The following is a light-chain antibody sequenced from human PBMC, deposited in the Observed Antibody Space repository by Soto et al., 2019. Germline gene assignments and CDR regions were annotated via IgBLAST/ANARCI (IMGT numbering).Light chain of an antibody. CDR3: SSYTSSSTLVV. CDR2: LESSGSY. Sequence: QSVLTQSSSASASLGSSVKLTCTLSSRHSSYIIAWHQHQPGKAPRYLIKLESSGSYNKGSGVPDRFSGSSSGADRYLTISNLQSEDEADYYCSSYTSSSTLVVFGGGTKLTVL. V-gene: IGLV4-60*03. CDR1: SRHSSYI. J-gene: IGLJ2*01.